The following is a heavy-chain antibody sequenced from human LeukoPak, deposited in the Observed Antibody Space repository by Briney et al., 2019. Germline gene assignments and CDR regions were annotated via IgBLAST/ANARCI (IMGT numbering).Heavy chain of an antibody. CDR2: ISVSGGGT. CDR1: GFTFSSYA. V-gene: IGHV3-23*01. D-gene: IGHD3-10*01. Sequence: GRSLRLSCAASGFTFSSYAMSWVRQAPGKGLEWVSAISVSGGGTYYADSVKGRFTISRDNSKNTLYLQMNSLRAEDAAVYYCARGSRDYYGSGSPDYWGQGTLVTVSS. J-gene: IGHJ4*02. CDR3: ARGSRDYYGSGSPDY.